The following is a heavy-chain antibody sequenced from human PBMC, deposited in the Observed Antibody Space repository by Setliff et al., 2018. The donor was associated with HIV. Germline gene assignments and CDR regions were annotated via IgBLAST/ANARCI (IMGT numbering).Heavy chain of an antibody. CDR2: ISAYNGNT. D-gene: IGHD3-10*01. Sequence: ASVKVSCKASGYTFVSYGISWVRQAPGQGLEWMGWISAYNGNTNYAQKLQGRVTMTTDTSTSTVHMELRSLRSDDTAVYYCARDKSFGSGSYRILDSWGQGTLVTVSS. J-gene: IGHJ4*02. CDR3: ARDKSFGSGSYRILDS. V-gene: IGHV1-18*01. CDR1: GYTFVSYG.